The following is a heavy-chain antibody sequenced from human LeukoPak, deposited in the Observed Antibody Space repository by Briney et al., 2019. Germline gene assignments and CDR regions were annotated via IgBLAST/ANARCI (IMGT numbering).Heavy chain of an antibody. D-gene: IGHD5-12*01. V-gene: IGHV4-39*07. CDR1: GGSISSSSYY. CDR2: IYYSGST. CDR3: ASIVATLRYYYYYMDV. J-gene: IGHJ6*03. Sequence: KTSETLSLTCTVSGGSISSSSYYWGWIRQPPGKGLEWIGSIYYSGSTYYDPSLKSRVTISVDTSKNQFSLKLSSVTAADTAVYYCASIVATLRYYYYYMDVWGKGTTVTVSS.